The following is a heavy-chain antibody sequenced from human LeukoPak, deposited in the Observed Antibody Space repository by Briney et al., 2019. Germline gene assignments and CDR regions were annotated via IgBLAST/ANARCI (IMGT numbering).Heavy chain of an antibody. J-gene: IGHJ6*02. V-gene: IGHV3-23*01. CDR2: ISGSGAST. D-gene: IGHD2-21*01. CDR3: PRDRVKRSGIPYCYSGRDV. CDR1: GFTFSSYA. Sequence: GGSLRLSCAASGFTFSSYAMSWVSQAPGKGLEWVSAISGSGASTYSADSVKGRFTISRDNSKNTLYLQMSSLRAEDTAVYYCPRDRVKRSGIPYCYSGRDVWGQGPTV.